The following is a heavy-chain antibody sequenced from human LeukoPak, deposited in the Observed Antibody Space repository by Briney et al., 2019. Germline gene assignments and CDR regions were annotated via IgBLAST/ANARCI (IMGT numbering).Heavy chain of an antibody. CDR2: IKQDGSEI. CDR3: ARDWLVRGVTYYYYGMDV. V-gene: IGHV3-7*01. D-gene: IGHD3-10*01. J-gene: IGHJ6*02. Sequence: PEGSLSLSCAASGFTFSSYWMNWVRQAPGKGLEWVANIKQDGSEIYYVDSVKGRFTISRDNAKNSLYLQMNSLRAEDTAVYYCARDWLVRGVTYYYYGMDVWGQGTTVTVSS. CDR1: GFTFSSYW.